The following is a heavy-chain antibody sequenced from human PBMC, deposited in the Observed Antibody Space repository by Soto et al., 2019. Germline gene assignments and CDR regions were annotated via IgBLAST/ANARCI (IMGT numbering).Heavy chain of an antibody. J-gene: IGHJ6*02. Sequence: QVQLVESGGGVVQPGKSLRLSCAASGFTFSSYGMHWVRQAPGKGLEWVAVIWYDGSNKYYVDSVKGRFTISRDNSKNTLYLQMNSLRAEDTAVYYCARGSGSYYYGMDVWGQGTTVTVSS. CDR2: IWYDGSNK. V-gene: IGHV3-33*01. CDR3: ARGSGSYYYGMDV. D-gene: IGHD1-26*01. CDR1: GFTFSSYG.